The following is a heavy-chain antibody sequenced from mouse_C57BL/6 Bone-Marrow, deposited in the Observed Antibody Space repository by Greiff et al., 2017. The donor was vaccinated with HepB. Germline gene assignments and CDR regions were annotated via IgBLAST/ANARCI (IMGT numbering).Heavy chain of an antibody. CDR3: ASLYYGSSYWYFDV. V-gene: IGHV1-78*01. D-gene: IGHD1-1*01. CDR1: GYTFTDHT. CDR2: IYPRDGST. J-gene: IGHJ1*03. Sequence: VKLQESDAELVKPGASVKISCKVSGYTFTDHTIHWMKQRPEQGLEWIGYIYPRDGSTKYNEKFKGKATLTADKSSSTAYMQLNSLTSEDSAVYFCASLYYGSSYWYFDVWGTGTTVTVSS.